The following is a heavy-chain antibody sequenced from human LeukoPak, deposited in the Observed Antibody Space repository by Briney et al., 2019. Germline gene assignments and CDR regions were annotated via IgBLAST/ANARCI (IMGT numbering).Heavy chain of an antibody. CDR1: GYTFTSYG. V-gene: IGHV1-18*01. CDR3: ARDQPDYDYVWGSYRSIDY. Sequence: ASVKVSCKASGYTFTSYGISWVRQAPGQGLEWMGWIGAYNGNTNYAQKLQGRVTMTTDTSTSTAYMELRSLRSDDTAVYYCARDQPDYDYVWGSYRSIDYWGQGTLVTVSS. D-gene: IGHD3-16*02. CDR2: IGAYNGNT. J-gene: IGHJ4*02.